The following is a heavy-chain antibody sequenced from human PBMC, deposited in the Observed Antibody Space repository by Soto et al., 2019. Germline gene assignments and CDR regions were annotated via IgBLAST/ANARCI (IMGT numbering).Heavy chain of an antibody. D-gene: IGHD2-15*01. CDR1: GGTFSTYT. J-gene: IGHJ3*02. CDR3: ARDEGNNNVAFGI. CDR2: IFPTFGAA. Sequence: QVQLVQSGAEVKKPGSSVKVSCKASGGTFSTYTISWLRQAPGQGPEWMGGIFPTFGAANYAQNFQGRVTITADESTTTAYMELSSLSSEDTAMYYCARDEGNNNVAFGIWGQGTMIPVSS. V-gene: IGHV1-69*01.